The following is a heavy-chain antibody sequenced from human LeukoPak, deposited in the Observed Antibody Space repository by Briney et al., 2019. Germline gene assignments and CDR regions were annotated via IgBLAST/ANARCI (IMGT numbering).Heavy chain of an antibody. J-gene: IGHJ4*02. V-gene: IGHV4-59*01. CDR3: ARRVEYCGGDCTYYFDY. CDR2: IYYSGST. Sequence: SETLSLTCTVSGGSISSYYWSWIRQPPGKGLEWIGYIYYSGSTNYTPSLKSRVTTSVDTSKNQFSLKLSSVTAADTAVYYCARRVEYCGGDCTYYFDYWGQGTLVTVSS. D-gene: IGHD2-21*02. CDR1: GGSISSYY.